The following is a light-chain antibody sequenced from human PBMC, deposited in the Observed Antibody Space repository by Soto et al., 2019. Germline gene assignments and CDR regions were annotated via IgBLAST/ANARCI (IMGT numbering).Light chain of an antibody. J-gene: IGKJ2*01. CDR1: EYISNY. CDR3: QQYENLRLHT. CDR2: DAS. V-gene: IGKV1-33*01. Sequence: DIQMTQSPSSLSASVGERVTITCRANEYISNYLNWYQQKPGRAPKLLIYDASTLETGVPSRFSGSGSGTHFTFTISSLQPEDVGTYYCQQYENLRLHTFGPGTKL.